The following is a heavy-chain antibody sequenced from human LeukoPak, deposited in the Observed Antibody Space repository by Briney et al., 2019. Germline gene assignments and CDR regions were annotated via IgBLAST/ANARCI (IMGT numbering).Heavy chain of an antibody. J-gene: IGHJ4*02. D-gene: IGHD6-19*01. V-gene: IGHV3-21*01. CDR3: ASLPWLVRWIYY. CDR2: ISSNSSYI. CDR1: GFTFSSLA. Sequence: GGSLRLSCAASGFTFSSLAMNWVRQAPGKGLEWVSSISSNSSYIQYADSVKGRFTISRDNARNSLYLQMNNLRAEDTAVYYCASLPWLVRWIYYWGQGTLVTVSS.